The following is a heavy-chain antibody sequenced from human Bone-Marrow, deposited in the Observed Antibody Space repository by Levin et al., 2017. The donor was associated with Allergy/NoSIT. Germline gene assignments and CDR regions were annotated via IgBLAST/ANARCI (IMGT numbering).Heavy chain of an antibody. Sequence: PGGSLRLSCAASGFTFSSYEMNWVRQAPGKGLEWVSYISSSGSTIYYADSVKGRFTISRDNAKNSLYLQMNSLRAEDTAVYYCARSPSIIVVVPAAMGFDYWGQGTLVTVSS. J-gene: IGHJ4*02. CDR1: GFTFSSYE. V-gene: IGHV3-48*03. CDR2: ISSSGSTI. D-gene: IGHD2-2*01. CDR3: ARSPSIIVVVPAAMGFDY.